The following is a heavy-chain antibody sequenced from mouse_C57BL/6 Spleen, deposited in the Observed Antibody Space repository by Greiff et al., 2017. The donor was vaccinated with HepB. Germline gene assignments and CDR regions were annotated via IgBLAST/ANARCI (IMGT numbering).Heavy chain of an antibody. CDR3: ARDYYSNYVGFAY. J-gene: IGHJ3*01. D-gene: IGHD2-5*01. V-gene: IGHV1-52*01. CDR1: GYTFTSYW. CDR2: IDPSDSET. Sequence: QVQLQQPGAELVRPGSSVKLSCKASGYTFTSYWMHWVKQRPIQGLEWIGNIDPSDSETHYNQKFKDKATLTVDKSSSTAYMQLSSLTSEDSAVYYCARDYYSNYVGFAYWGQGTLFTVSA.